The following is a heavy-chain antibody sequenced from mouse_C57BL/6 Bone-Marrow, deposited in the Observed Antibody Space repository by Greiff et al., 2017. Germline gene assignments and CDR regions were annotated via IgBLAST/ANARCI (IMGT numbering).Heavy chain of an antibody. D-gene: IGHD2-2*01. CDR3: TLYGYGGDY. Sequence: QVQLKESGAELVRPGASVTLSCKASGYTFTDYEMHWVKQTPVHGLEWIGAIDPETGGTAYNQKFKGKAILTADKSSSTAYMELRSLTSEDSAVYYCTLYGYGGDYWGQGTTLTVSS. CDR1: GYTFTDYE. V-gene: IGHV1-15*01. J-gene: IGHJ2*01. CDR2: IDPETGGT.